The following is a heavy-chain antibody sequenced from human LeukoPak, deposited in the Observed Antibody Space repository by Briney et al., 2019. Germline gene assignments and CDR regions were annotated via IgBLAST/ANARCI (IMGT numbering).Heavy chain of an antibody. D-gene: IGHD5-24*01. CDR2: TMEDGSET. Sequence: PGGSLRLSCVASGFTFSTHWMAWVRQAPGKGLEWVAKTMEDGSETSHVDSVKGRLTISRDNAKNSLHLQMNSLRAEDTGLYCCARMQMDTGYRPFDIWGQGTMVTVSS. V-gene: IGHV3-7*01. CDR1: GFTFSTHW. J-gene: IGHJ3*02. CDR3: ARMQMDTGYRPFDI.